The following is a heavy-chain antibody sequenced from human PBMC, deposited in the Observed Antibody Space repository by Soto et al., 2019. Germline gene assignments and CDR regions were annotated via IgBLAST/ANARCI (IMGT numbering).Heavy chain of an antibody. CDR2: IKTKYEGDTT. V-gene: IGHV3-15*01. Sequence: PVGSLRLSCASSVFTFKNAWMTWVRHSPGKGLEWVGRIKTKYEGDTTDYAAPVKGRFSISRDDSKNTLYLQMKSLKIEDTAMYFCTTEKSRSSDWSSKYFEYWGQGTQVNVSS. J-gene: IGHJ4*02. D-gene: IGHD3-9*01. CDR1: VFTFKNAW. CDR3: TTEKSRSSDWSSKYFEY.